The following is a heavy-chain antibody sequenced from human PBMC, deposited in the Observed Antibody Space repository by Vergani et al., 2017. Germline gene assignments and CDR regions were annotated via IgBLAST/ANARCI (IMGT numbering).Heavy chain of an antibody. V-gene: IGHV4-31*03. D-gene: IGHD6-25*01. J-gene: IGHJ6*03. CDR2: IYYSGST. Sequence: QVKLQESGPGLVKPSQTLSLTCTVSGGSISSGDYYWSWIRQPPGKGLEWIGYIYYSGSTYYNPSLKSRVTISVDTSQNQFSLKLRSVTAADTAVYYCARVDTQVPATSHFYYMDVWGKGTTGVVSS. CDR3: ARVDTQVPATSHFYYMDV. CDR1: GGSISSGDYY.